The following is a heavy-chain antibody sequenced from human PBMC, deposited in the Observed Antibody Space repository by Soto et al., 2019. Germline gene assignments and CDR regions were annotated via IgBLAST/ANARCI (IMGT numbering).Heavy chain of an antibody. CDR2: IVVGSGNT. D-gene: IGHD3-9*01. V-gene: IGHV1-58*02. CDR3: AAANRILYFAPYGAFDI. J-gene: IGHJ3*02. CDR1: GFTFTNSA. Sequence: SVKVSCKASGFTFTNSAMQWVRQARGQRLEWIGWIVVGSGNTNYAQKFQERVTITRDMSTSTAYMELSSLRSEDTAVYYCAAANRILYFAPYGAFDIWAQGTLVPVSS.